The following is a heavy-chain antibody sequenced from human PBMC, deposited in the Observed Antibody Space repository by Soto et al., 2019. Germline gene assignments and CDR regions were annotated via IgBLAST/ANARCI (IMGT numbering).Heavy chain of an antibody. V-gene: IGHV3-30-3*01. CDR3: ASMSDSSGYYSHYYGMDV. CDR2: ISYDGSNK. D-gene: IGHD3-22*01. Sequence: GGSLRLSCAASGFTFSSYAMHWVRQAPGKGLEWVAVISYDGSNKYYADSVKGRFTISRDNSKNTLYLQMNSLRAEDTAVYYCASMSDSSGYYSHYYGMDVWGQGTTVTVSS. CDR1: GFTFSSYA. J-gene: IGHJ6*02.